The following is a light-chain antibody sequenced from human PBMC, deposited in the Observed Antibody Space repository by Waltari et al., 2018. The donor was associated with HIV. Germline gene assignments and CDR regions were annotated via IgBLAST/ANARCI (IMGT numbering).Light chain of an antibody. CDR1: TSNIGSNT. J-gene: IGLJ3*02. CDR3: AAWDDSLTGPV. V-gene: IGLV1-44*01. CDR2: SNN. Sequence: QSVLTQPPSASGTPGQRVTISCSGSTSNIGSNTVNWYQQVPGTAPKLLIYSNNQRPSGVPDRFSGSESGTSASLAISWLQSEDEADYYCAAWDDSLTGPVFGGGTKVTVL.